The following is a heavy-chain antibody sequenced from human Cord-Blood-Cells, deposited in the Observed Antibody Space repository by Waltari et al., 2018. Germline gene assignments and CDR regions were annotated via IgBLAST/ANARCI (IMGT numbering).Heavy chain of an antibody. V-gene: IGHV1-69*01. J-gene: IGHJ5*02. CDR2: IIPIFGTA. CDR1: GGTFSSYA. CDR3: ARDGPRYYDILTGYYNWFDP. Sequence: QVQLVQSGAEVKKPGSSVKVSCKASGGTFSSYAISWVRQAPGQGLEWMGGIIPIFGTANYAQKFQGRVTITADESTSTAYMELSSLRSEDTAVYYCARDGPRYYDILTGYYNWFDPWGQGTLVTVSS. D-gene: IGHD3-9*01.